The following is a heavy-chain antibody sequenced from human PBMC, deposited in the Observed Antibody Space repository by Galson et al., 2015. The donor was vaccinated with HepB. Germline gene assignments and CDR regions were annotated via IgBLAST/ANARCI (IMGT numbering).Heavy chain of an antibody. D-gene: IGHD2-2*02. Sequence: SVKVSCKASGYTFTSYAMHWVRQAPGQRLEWMGWINAGNGNTKYSQKFQGRVTITRDTSASTAYMELSSLRSEDTAVYYCARDGWGYCSSTSCYIRGWFDPWGQGTLVTVSS. CDR3: ARDGWGYCSSTSCYIRGWFDP. J-gene: IGHJ5*02. CDR2: INAGNGNT. V-gene: IGHV1-3*01. CDR1: GYTFTSYA.